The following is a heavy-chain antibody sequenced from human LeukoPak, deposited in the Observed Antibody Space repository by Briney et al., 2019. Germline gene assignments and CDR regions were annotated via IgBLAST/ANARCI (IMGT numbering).Heavy chain of an antibody. D-gene: IGHD3-10*01. J-gene: IGHJ4*02. CDR1: GGSISSYY. V-gene: IGHV4-59*01. CDR3: AITKGDSGAFDY. Sequence: PSETLSLTCTVSGGSISSYYWSWIRQPPGQGLEWIGYIYYSGSTNYNPSLKSRVTISGDTSKNQFSLKLSSVTAADTGVYYCAITKGDSGAFDYWGQGTLVTVSS. CDR2: IYYSGST.